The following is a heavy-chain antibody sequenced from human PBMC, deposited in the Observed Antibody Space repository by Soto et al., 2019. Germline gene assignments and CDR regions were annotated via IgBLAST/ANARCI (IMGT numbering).Heavy chain of an antibody. CDR1: GGSISSGDYY. J-gene: IGHJ6*02. D-gene: IGHD6-13*01. CDR2: IYYSGST. Sequence: SETLSLTCTVSGGSISSGDYYWSWIRQPPGKGLEWIGYIYYSGSTYYNPSLKSRVTISVDTSKNQFSLKLSSVTAADTAVYYCARDHSKSSRWGDRYYYGMDVWGQGTTVTVSS. CDR3: ARDHSKSSRWGDRYYYGMDV. V-gene: IGHV4-30-4*01.